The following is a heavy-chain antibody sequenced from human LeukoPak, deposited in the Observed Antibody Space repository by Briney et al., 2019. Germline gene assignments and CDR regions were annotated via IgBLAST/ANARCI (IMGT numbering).Heavy chain of an antibody. CDR3: AKRGVQQWLVDWYFDY. CDR2: VSGSGGST. V-gene: IGHV3-23*01. J-gene: IGHJ4*02. D-gene: IGHD6-19*01. CDR1: GFTFYNYA. Sequence: GGSLRLSCAASGFTFYNYAMSWVRQAPGKGLEWVSGVSGSGGSTFYAESVKGRFTISRDNSKLYLQMNSLRAEDTAVYYCAKRGVQQWLVDWYFDYWGQGTLVTVSS.